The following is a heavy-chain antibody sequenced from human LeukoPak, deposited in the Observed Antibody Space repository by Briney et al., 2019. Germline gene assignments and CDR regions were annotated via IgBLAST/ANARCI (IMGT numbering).Heavy chain of an antibody. CDR3: VRGVYYYYLDV. Sequence: SETLSLTCSVSGGSITSYDWCWIRQPAGKGLEWIGRMYNGGSTNYNPSLKSRVTMSLDTSKNQFSLKLSSVTAADTAVYFCVRGVYYYYLDVWGKGTTVTVSS. V-gene: IGHV4-4*07. D-gene: IGHD3-10*01. CDR1: GGSITSYD. CDR2: MYNGGST. J-gene: IGHJ6*03.